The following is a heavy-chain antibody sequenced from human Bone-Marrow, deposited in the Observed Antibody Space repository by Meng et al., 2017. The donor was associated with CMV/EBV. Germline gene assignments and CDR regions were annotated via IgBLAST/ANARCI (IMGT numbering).Heavy chain of an antibody. CDR2: IVGSGGST. D-gene: IGHD2-15*01. J-gene: IGHJ6*02. CDR3: AKALVGVLRGMDV. V-gene: IGHV3-23*01. CDR1: GFTFSNYA. Sequence: GESLKISCGASGFTFSNYAMSWVHQAPGKGLQWVSAIVGSGGSTYYADSVKGRFTISRDNSKSTLYLQMNSLTAEDTAVYFCAKALVGVLRGMDVWGQGTTVTVSS.